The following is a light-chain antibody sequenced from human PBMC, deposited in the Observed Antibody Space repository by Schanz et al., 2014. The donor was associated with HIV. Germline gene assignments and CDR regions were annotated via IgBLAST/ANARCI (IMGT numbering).Light chain of an antibody. CDR1: QSISNW. V-gene: IGKV1-5*03. CDR2: EVS. J-gene: IGKJ2*01. Sequence: DIQMIQIPSTLSASVGDRVTITCRASQSISNWLAWYQQKPGEAPNLLISEVSTLESGVPSRFSGTGSGTELTLTISSLHPDDFATDYGLQYNDDVYTCGQGTKLEI. CDR3: LQYNDDVYT.